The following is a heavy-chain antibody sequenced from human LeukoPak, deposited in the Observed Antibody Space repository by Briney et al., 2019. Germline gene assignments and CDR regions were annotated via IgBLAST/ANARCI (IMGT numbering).Heavy chain of an antibody. CDR3: AKDSRYCSSTSCPKLWFGELLAYHDY. CDR1: GGSISSYY. Sequence: SEALSLTCTVSGGSISSYYWSWIRQPPGKGLEWIGYIYYSGSTNYNPSLKSRVTISVDTSKNQFSLKLSSVTAADTAVYYCAKDSRYCSSTSCPKLWFGELLAYHDYWGQGTLVTVSS. D-gene: IGHD2-2*01. CDR2: IYYSGST. J-gene: IGHJ4*02. V-gene: IGHV4-59*12.